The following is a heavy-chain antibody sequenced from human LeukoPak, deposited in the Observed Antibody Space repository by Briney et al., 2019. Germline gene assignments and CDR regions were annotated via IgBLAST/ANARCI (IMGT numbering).Heavy chain of an antibody. Sequence: ASVMVSCKASGYTFTSYYMHWVRQAPGQGLEWMGIINPSGGSTSYAQKLQGRVTMTTDTSTSTAYMELRSLRSDDTAVYYCASGVSANYWGQGTLVTASS. CDR1: GYTFTSYY. CDR3: ASGVSANY. D-gene: IGHD6-13*01. V-gene: IGHV1-46*01. CDR2: INPSGGST. J-gene: IGHJ4*02.